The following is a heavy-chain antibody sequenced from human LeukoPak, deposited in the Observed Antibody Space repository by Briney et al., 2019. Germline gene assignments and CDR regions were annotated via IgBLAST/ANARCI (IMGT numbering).Heavy chain of an antibody. CDR1: GFTFSSYS. J-gene: IGHJ3*02. CDR2: IDSSSSYI. V-gene: IGHV3-21*01. Sequence: GGSLRLSCAASGFTFSSYSINWVRQAPGKGLEWVSSIDSSSSYIYYADSVKGRFTISRDNAKNSLSLQMNSLRAEDTAVYYCTRDWRNMGFDIWGQGTMVTVSS. CDR3: TRDWRNMGFDI.